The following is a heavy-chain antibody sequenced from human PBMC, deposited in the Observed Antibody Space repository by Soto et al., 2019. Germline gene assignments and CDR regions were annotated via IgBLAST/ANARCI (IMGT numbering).Heavy chain of an antibody. Sequence: GGSLRLSCAASGFIFENFGMSWVRQAPGKGLEWISSISGSGLKKYYADSVKGRFTISRDNSKSTVYLELNNLSAEDTAVYHCAKNQGVELVPLATVDWFDPWGQGSVVTVSS. J-gene: IGHJ5*02. CDR3: AKNQGVELVPLATVDWFDP. D-gene: IGHD1-26*01. CDR1: GFIFENFG. V-gene: IGHV3-23*01. CDR2: ISGSGLKK.